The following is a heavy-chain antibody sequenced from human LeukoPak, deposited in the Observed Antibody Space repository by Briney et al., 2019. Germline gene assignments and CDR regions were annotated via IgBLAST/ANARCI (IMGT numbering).Heavy chain of an antibody. Sequence: GGSLRLSCAASGFTLGSYWMHWVRQAPGKGLVWVSRINRDGSSTRYADSVKGRFTISRDNSKNTLYLQMKSLRAEDTAVYYCAKGGGYEAQYYYYYLDVWGKGTTVTISS. D-gene: IGHD5-12*01. J-gene: IGHJ6*03. V-gene: IGHV3-74*01. CDR3: AKGGGYEAQYYYYYLDV. CDR1: GFTLGSYW. CDR2: INRDGSST.